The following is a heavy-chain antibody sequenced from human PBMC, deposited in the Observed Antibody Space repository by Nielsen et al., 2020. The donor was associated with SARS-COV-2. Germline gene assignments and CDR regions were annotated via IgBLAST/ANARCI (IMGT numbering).Heavy chain of an antibody. CDR2: VSHSGSI. CDR3: ARGVGTILLGYCSSTSCYRYYYYMDV. V-gene: IGHV4-4*02. J-gene: IGHJ6*03. Sequence: WIRQPPGKGLEWIGEVSHSGSINYNPSLKSRVTLSMDKSKRQFSLRLTSVSAADTAVYYCARGVGTILLGYCSSTSCYRYYYYMDVWGKGTTVTVSS. D-gene: IGHD2-2*02.